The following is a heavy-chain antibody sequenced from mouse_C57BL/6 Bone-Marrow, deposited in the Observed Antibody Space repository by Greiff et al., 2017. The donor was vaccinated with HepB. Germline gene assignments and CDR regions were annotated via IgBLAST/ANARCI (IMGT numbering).Heavy chain of an antibody. Sequence: QVQLKHSGPELVKPGASVKISCKASGYAFSSSWMNWVKQRPGKGLEWIGRIYPGDGDTNYNGKFKGKATLTADKSSSTAYMQLSSLTSEDSAVYFCARGGYYGSSYEGLAYWGQGTLVTVSA. CDR3: ARGGYYGSSYEGLAY. V-gene: IGHV1-82*01. CDR1: GYAFSSSW. D-gene: IGHD1-1*01. J-gene: IGHJ3*01. CDR2: IYPGDGDT.